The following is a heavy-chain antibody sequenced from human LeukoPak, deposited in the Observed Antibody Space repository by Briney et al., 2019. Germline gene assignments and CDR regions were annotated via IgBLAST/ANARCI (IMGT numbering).Heavy chain of an antibody. Sequence: TGGSLRLSCAASGFTFSTYAMSWVRQAPGKGLEWVSAISGSGGSTYYADSVKGRFTISRDNSKKILYLQMNSLRAEDTAMYYCAKDGRWDSWGQGILVTVSS. D-gene: IGHD4-23*01. CDR1: GFTFSTYA. CDR3: AKDGRWDS. J-gene: IGHJ4*02. V-gene: IGHV3-23*01. CDR2: ISGSGGST.